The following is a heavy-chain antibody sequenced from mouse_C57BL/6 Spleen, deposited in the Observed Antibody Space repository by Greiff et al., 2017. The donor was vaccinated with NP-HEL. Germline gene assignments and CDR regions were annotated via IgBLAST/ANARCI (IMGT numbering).Heavy chain of an antibody. Sequence: EVKLMESGGDLVKPGGSLKLSCAASGFTFSSYGMSWVRQTPDKRLEWVATISSGGSYTYYPDSVKGRFTISRDNAKNTLYLQMSSLKSEDTAMYYCARHLGDYGSGSRFAYWGKGTLVTVSA. D-gene: IGHD1-1*01. CDR1: GFTFSSYG. V-gene: IGHV5-6*01. CDR2: ISSGGSYT. J-gene: IGHJ3*01. CDR3: ARHLGDYGSGSRFAY.